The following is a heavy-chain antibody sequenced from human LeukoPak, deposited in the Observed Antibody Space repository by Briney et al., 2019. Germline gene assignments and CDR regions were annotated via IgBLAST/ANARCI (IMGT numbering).Heavy chain of an antibody. D-gene: IGHD5-24*01. CDR3: AKGRMMATIMISFDY. Sequence: PGGSLRLSCAASGFTFSSYGMHWVRQAPGKGLEWVAVISYDGSNKYYADSVKGRFTISRDNSKNTLYLQMNSLRAEDTAVYYCAKGRMMATIMISFDYWGRGTLVTVSS. V-gene: IGHV3-30*18. CDR2: ISYDGSNK. J-gene: IGHJ4*02. CDR1: GFTFSSYG.